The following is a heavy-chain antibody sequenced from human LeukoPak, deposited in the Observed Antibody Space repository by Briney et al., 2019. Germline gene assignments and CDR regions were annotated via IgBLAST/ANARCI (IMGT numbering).Heavy chain of an antibody. CDR1: GFTFSSYA. Sequence: GGSLRLSCAASGFTFSSYAMSWVRQAPGKGLEWVSAISGNDGSTYYADSVKGRFTISRDNAKYSLYLQMNSLRDDDTAVYYCARGASRSFDYWGQGTLVAVSS. J-gene: IGHJ4*02. CDR3: ARGASRSFDY. V-gene: IGHV3-23*01. CDR2: ISGNDGST.